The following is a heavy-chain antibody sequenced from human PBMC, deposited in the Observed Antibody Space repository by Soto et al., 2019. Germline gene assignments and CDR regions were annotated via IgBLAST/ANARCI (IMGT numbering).Heavy chain of an antibody. CDR1: GFTFSSYA. CDR2: ISGSGGST. V-gene: IGHV3-23*01. D-gene: IGHD3-22*01. Sequence: PGGSLRLSCAASGFTFSSYAMSWVRQAPGKGLEWVSAISGSGGSTYYADSVKGRLTISRDNSKSTLYLQMNSLRAEDTAVYYCAKDQRSMYYYDSSGPDAFDIWGQGTMVTVSS. J-gene: IGHJ3*02. CDR3: AKDQRSMYYYDSSGPDAFDI.